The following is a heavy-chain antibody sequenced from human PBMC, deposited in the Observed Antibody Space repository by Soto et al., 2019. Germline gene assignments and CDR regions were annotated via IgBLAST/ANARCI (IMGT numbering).Heavy chain of an antibody. V-gene: IGHV4-4*02. CDR1: GDSITSSLW. CDR2: IPHSGNT. CDR3: ARVRSRGWPDYFDY. J-gene: IGHJ4*02. D-gene: IGHD6-19*01. Sequence: SETLSLTCAVSGDSITSSLWWSWVRQPPGKGLEWIGEIPHSGNTNYNPSLKSRVTMSIDKTKNHLSLELNSMTAADTALYYCARVRSRGWPDYFDYWGQGTLVTVSS.